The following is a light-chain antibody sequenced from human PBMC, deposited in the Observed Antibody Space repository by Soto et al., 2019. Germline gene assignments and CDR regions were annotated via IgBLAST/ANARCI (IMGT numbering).Light chain of an antibody. J-gene: IGLJ3*02. V-gene: IGLV7-43*01. CDR3: LFYYGGAQLV. Sequence: QAVVTQEPSLTVSPGGTVTLTCASSTGAVTSGNYPSWFQQKPGQTPRTLIYTTNSRHSWTPARFSGSLLGDKAALTLSGVQPEDEAEYYCLFYYGGAQLVFGGGTKLTVL. CDR2: TTN. CDR1: TGAVTSGNY.